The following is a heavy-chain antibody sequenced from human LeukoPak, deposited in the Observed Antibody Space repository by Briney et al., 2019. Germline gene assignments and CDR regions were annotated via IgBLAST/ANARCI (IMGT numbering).Heavy chain of an antibody. CDR2: IYHSGST. J-gene: IGHJ6*03. CDR3: ANGGDSSGHYYYMDV. CDR1: GYSISSGYY. Sequence: SETLSLTCTVSGYSISSGYYWGWIRQPPGKGLEWIGSIYHSGSTYYNPSLKSRVTISVDTSKNQFSLKLSPVTAADTAVYYCANGGDSSGHYYYMDVWGKGTTVTVSS. D-gene: IGHD6-25*01. V-gene: IGHV4-38-2*02.